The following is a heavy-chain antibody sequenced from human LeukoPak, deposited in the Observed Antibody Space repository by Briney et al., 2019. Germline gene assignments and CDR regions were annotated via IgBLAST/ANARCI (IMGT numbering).Heavy chain of an antibody. J-gene: IGHJ4*02. Sequence: PSETLSLTCTVSGGSISSYYWSWIRQPAGKGLEWIGRIYHSGSTYYNPSLESRVSVSVDTSKNQFSLRLTSVTAADTAVYYCTRHPLGRYYCSGGSCYSDIWGLGTLVTVSS. CDR2: IYHSGST. D-gene: IGHD2-15*01. CDR3: TRHPLGRYYCSGGSCYSDI. V-gene: IGHV4-59*08. CDR1: GGSISSYY.